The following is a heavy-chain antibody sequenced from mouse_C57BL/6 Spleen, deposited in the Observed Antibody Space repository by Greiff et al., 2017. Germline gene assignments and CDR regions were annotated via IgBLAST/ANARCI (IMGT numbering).Heavy chain of an antibody. D-gene: IGHD1-1*01. CDR2: FYPGSGSI. CDR3: ARHEEDGSRGVYFDY. J-gene: IGHJ2*01. V-gene: IGHV1-62-2*01. Sequence: VHLVESGAELVKPGASVKLSCKASGYTFTEYTIHWVKQRSGQGLEWIGWFYPGSGSIKYNEKFKDKATLTADKSSSTVYMELSRLTSEDSAVYFCARHEEDGSRGVYFDYWGQGTTLTVSS. CDR1: GYTFTEYT.